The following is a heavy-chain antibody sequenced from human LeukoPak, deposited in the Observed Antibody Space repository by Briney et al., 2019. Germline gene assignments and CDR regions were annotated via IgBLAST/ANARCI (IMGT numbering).Heavy chain of an antibody. D-gene: IGHD1-26*01. CDR1: GFTFSSYW. CDR2: IKQDGGET. CDR3: AKDGRNYFDY. V-gene: IGHV3-7*03. J-gene: IGHJ4*02. Sequence: PGGSLRLSCAASGFTFSSYWMTWVRQAPGKGPEWVANIKQDGGETYYGDSVKGRLTISRDNAKNSLYLQMNSLRAEDTALYYCAKDGRNYFDYWGQGTLVTVSS.